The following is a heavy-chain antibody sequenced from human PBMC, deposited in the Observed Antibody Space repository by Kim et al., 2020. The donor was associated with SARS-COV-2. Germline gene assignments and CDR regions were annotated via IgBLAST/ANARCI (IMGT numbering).Heavy chain of an antibody. Sequence: SETLSLTCAVYGGSFSGYYWSWIRQPPGKGLEWIGEINHSGSTNYNPSLKSRVTISVDTSKNQFSLKLSSVTAADTAVYYCARVLRYFDWLLTSFDIWGQGTMVTVSS. CDR2: INHSGST. V-gene: IGHV4-34*01. CDR1: GGSFSGYY. D-gene: IGHD3-9*01. CDR3: ARVLRYFDWLLTSFDI. J-gene: IGHJ3*02.